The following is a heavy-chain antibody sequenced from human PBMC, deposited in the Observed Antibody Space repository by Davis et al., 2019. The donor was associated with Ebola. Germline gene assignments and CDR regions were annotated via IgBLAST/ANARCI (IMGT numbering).Heavy chain of an antibody. J-gene: IGHJ6*02. CDR2: ISGSGGST. CDR3: AKAALLEWLSPGYYGMDV. V-gene: IGHV3-23*01. D-gene: IGHD3-3*01. Sequence: GESLKISCAASGFTFDDYAMHWVRQAPGKGLEWVSAISGSGGSTYYADSVKGRFTISRDNSKNTLYLQMNSLRAEDTAVYYCAKAALLEWLSPGYYGMDVWGQGTTVTVSS. CDR1: GFTFDDYA.